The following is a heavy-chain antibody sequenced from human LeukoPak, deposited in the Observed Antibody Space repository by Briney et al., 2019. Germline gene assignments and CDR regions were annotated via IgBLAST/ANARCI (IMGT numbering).Heavy chain of an antibody. CDR1: GFTFSSYA. D-gene: IGHD3-10*01. CDR2: MSGSGGST. CDR3: AKDRARITMVRGAIFDP. Sequence: GGSLRLSCAASGFTFSSYAMSWVRQAPGKGLECVSAMSGSGGSTYYAVCVKGRFTISRDNTRNTLYLQMNSLRAEDTAVYYCAKDRARITMVRGAIFDPWGQGTLVTVSS. V-gene: IGHV3-23*01. J-gene: IGHJ5*02.